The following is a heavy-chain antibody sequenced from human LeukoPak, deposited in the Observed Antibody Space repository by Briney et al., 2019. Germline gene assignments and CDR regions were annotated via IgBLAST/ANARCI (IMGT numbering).Heavy chain of an antibody. CDR3: ARDQGLTAPPPYGLDV. J-gene: IGHJ6*02. V-gene: IGHV1-69*04. CDR2: IIPVLNIT. Sequence: VASVKVSFKTSGGTFSSSAIAWVRQAPGQGLEWMGRIIPVLNITSYAQKFQGRVTITADTSTSTVYMELSSLRSEETAVYYCARDQGLTAPPPYGLDVWGQGTTVIVSS. CDR1: GGTFSSSA. D-gene: IGHD4/OR15-4a*01.